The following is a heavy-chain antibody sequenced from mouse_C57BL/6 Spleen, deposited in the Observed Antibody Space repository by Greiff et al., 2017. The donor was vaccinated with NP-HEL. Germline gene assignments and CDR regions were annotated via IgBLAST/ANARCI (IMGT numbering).Heavy chain of an antibody. D-gene: IGHD1-1*01. CDR3: ARYDGSSYVDWYFDV. J-gene: IGHJ1*03. V-gene: IGHV1-81*01. CDR2: IYPRSGNT. Sequence: LQESGAELARPGASVKLSCKASGYTFTSYGISWVKQRTGQGLEWIGEIYPRSGNTYYNEKFKGKATLTADKSSSTAYMELRSLTSEDSAVYFCARYDGSSYVDWYFDVWGTGTTVTVSS. CDR1: GYTFTSYG.